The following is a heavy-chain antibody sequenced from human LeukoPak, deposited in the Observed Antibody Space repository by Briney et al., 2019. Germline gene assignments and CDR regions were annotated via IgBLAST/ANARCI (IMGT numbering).Heavy chain of an antibody. CDR2: IYSGGST. CDR3: ARDRSMAVAGNYYYYGMDV. J-gene: IGHJ6*02. CDR1: GFTVSSNY. V-gene: IGHV3-66*01. D-gene: IGHD6-19*01. Sequence: GGSLRLSCAASGFTVSSNYMSWVRQAPGKGLEWVSVIYSGGSTYYADSVKGRFTISRDNSKNTLYLQMNSLRAEDTAVYYCARDRSMAVAGNYYYYGMDVWGQGTTVTVSS.